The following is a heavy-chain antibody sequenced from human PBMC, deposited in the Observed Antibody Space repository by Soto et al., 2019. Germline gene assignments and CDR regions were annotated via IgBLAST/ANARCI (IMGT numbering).Heavy chain of an antibody. CDR3: AREEMSFSHRD. CDR2: MNTNSGNT. V-gene: IGHV1-8*01. J-gene: IGHJ4*02. Sequence: QVQLVQSGAEVKKPGASVKVSCKASGYTFTSYDINWVRQAPGQGLEWMGWMNTNSGNTGYAQQFQGRVTMTRNTSINTAYMELSSLRTESTAGYYCAREEMSFSHRDRGQGTLVTVAS. CDR1: GYTFTSYD. D-gene: IGHD3-10*01.